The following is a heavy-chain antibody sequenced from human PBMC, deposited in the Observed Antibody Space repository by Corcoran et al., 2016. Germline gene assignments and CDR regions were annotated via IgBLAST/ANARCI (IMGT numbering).Heavy chain of an antibody. J-gene: IGHJ4*02. CDR1: GGSISSSNW. CDR2: IVHSGSI. V-gene: IGHV4-4*02. D-gene: IGHD5-18*01. Sequence: QVQLQESGPGLVKPSGTLSLTCAVSGGSISSSNWWRWVRQPPGTGLEWIGEIVHSGSINYNPSLKSRVTISVDKSKNQFSLKLSSVTNADTAVYYCAGRGRGYSYEYFDDWGQGTLVTVSS. CDR3: AGRGRGYSYEYFDD.